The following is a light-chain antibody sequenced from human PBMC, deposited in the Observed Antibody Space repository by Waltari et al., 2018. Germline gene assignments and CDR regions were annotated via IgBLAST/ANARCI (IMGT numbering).Light chain of an antibody. Sequence: QSALTQPASVSGSPGQSITISCSGTSSDIGKYNYVSWFQQTPGKAPKIRIYDVSNRPSGVSDRVSGSKSGNTASLTISGLQTEDESDYYCTSFTSSNTYVFGTGTKVTVL. CDR2: DVS. J-gene: IGLJ1*01. CDR1: SSDIGKYNY. V-gene: IGLV2-14*03. CDR3: TSFTSSNTYV.